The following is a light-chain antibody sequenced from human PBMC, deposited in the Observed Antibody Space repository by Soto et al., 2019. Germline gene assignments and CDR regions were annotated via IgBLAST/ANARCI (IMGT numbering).Light chain of an antibody. CDR2: GAS. Sequence: EIVLTQPPGTLALSAGERATLSCRASQSVSSSYLAWYQQKPGQTPRLLIYGASTRATGIPPRFSGSGSGTDFTLTISSLEPEDFSVYYCQQRYNWPITFGQGTGLEIK. J-gene: IGKJ5*01. CDR1: QSVSSSY. V-gene: IGKV3D-20*02. CDR3: QQRYNWPIT.